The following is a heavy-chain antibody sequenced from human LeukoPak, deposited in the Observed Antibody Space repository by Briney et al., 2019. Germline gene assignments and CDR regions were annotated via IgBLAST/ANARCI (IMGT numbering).Heavy chain of an antibody. Sequence: SETLSPTCTVSGGSISSGDYYWSWIRQPPGTGLEWIGYIYYSGSTYYNPSLKSRVTISVDTSKNQFSLKLSSVTAADTAVYYCARAAIKLYSYPFDYWGQGTLVTVSS. J-gene: IGHJ4*02. CDR3: ARAAIKLYSYPFDY. D-gene: IGHD5-18*01. V-gene: IGHV4-30-4*08. CDR1: GGSISSGDYY. CDR2: IYYSGST.